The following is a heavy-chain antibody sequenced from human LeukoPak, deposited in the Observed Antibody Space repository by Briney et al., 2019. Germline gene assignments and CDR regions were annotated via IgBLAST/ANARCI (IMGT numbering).Heavy chain of an antibody. J-gene: IGHJ6*03. Sequence: SETLSLTCTVSGGSISSYYWSWIRQPAGKGLEWIGRIYTSGSTNYNPSLKSRVTMSVDTSKNQFSLMLSSVTAADTAVYYCARDSSIHYYYYMDVWGKGTTVTVSS. CDR3: ARDSSIHYYYYMDV. D-gene: IGHD6-13*01. CDR1: GGSISSYY. V-gene: IGHV4-4*07. CDR2: IYTSGST.